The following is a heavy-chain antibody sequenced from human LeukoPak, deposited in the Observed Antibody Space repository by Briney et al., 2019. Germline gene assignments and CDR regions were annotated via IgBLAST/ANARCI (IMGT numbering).Heavy chain of an antibody. D-gene: IGHD3-22*01. CDR2: INTNTGNP. CDR1: GYTFSSYT. Sequence: ASVKVSCKASGYTFSSYTMNWVRQAPGQGLEWMGWINTNTGNPTYAQGFRGRFVFSLDTSLSTAYYCARDSTDYYDSYGYRFDYWGQGAQVSVSS. V-gene: IGHV7-4-1*01. CDR3: FDY. J-gene: IGHJ4*02.